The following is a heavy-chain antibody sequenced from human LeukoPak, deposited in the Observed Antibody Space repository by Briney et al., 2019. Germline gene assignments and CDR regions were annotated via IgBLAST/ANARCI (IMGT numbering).Heavy chain of an antibody. J-gene: IGHJ3*02. Sequence: GGSLRLSCAASGFTFNSDSMNWVRQAPGKGLEWVSSITSSSSYTYYVDSVKGRFTISRDNAKNSLYLQINSLRAEDTAVYYCARDGINAFDIWGQGTMVTVSS. CDR3: ARDGINAFDI. CDR2: ITSSSSYT. D-gene: IGHD3-10*01. CDR1: GFTFNSDS. V-gene: IGHV3-21*01.